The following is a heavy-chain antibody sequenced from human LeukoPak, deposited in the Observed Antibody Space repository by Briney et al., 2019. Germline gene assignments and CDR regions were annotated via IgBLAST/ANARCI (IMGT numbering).Heavy chain of an antibody. V-gene: IGHV1-46*01. Sequence: GASVKVSCKASGYTFTSYYMHWVRQAPGQGLEWMGIINPSGGRVSYAQKFQGRVTMTRDTSTRTVYMELSSLRSEDTAVYYCARDTVYYDNSGQFDAWGQGTLVTVSS. CDR1: GYTFTSYY. CDR2: INPSGGRV. D-gene: IGHD3-22*01. J-gene: IGHJ4*02. CDR3: ARDTVYYDNSGQFDA.